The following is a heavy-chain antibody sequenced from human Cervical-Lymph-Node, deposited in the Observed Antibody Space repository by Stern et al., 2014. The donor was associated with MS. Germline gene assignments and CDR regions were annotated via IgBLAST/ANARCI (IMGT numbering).Heavy chain of an antibody. Sequence: VQLQESGPGLVKPSETLSLTCTVSGGSISSYYWSWIRQPPGKGLEWIGHIYYSGSTNYNPSLKSRVTISVDTSKNQFSLKLSSVTAADTAVYYCARGVSSWYFWGQGTLVTVSS. V-gene: IGHV4-59*01. J-gene: IGHJ4*02. D-gene: IGHD6-13*01. CDR1: GGSISSYY. CDR3: ARGVSSWYF. CDR2: IYYSGST.